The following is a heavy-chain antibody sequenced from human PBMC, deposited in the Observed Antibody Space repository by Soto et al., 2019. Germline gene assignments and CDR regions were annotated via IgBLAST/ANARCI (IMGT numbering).Heavy chain of an antibody. CDR2: TFWDDDK. V-gene: IGHV2-5*02. D-gene: IGHD5-18*01. CDR3: VYRRLPTANWF. J-gene: IGHJ5*01. CDR1: FSLHTSGVG. Sequence: FSLHTSGVGVGWIRQPPGKALEWLALTFWDDDKRYSPSLKTRLSITKDTSKNQVFLTMTNMDPVDTGTYYCVYRRLPTANWF.